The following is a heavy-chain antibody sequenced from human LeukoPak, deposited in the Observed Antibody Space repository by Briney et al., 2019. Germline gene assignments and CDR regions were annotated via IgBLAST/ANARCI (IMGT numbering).Heavy chain of an antibody. D-gene: IGHD3-22*01. J-gene: IGHJ6*02. CDR1: GFAFSSYG. V-gene: IGHV3-48*04. CDR3: ARDGRYYDSSGYSYYYGMDV. Sequence: PGRSLRLSCAASGFAFSSYGMHWVRQAPGKGLEWVSYISSSGSTIYYADSVKGRFTISRDNAKNSLYLQMNSLRAEDTAVYYCARDGRYYDSSGYSYYYGMDVWGQGTTVTVSS. CDR2: ISSSGSTI.